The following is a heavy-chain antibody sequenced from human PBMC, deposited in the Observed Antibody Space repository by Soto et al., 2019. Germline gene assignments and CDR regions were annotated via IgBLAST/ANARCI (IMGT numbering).Heavy chain of an antibody. CDR3: ARAPDRGDSYGYFDY. V-gene: IGHV4-39*07. J-gene: IGHJ4*02. CDR2: IYYSGST. Sequence: PSETLSLTCTVSGGSISSSSYYWGWIRQPPGKGLEWIGSIYYSGSTYYNPSLKSRVTISVDTSKNQFSLKLSSVTAADTAVYYCARAPDRGDSYGYFDYWGQGTLVTVSS. CDR1: GGSISSSSYY. D-gene: IGHD5-18*01.